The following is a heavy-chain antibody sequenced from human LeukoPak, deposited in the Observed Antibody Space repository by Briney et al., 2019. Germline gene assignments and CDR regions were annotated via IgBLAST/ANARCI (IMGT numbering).Heavy chain of an antibody. CDR1: GCIFSNYA. J-gene: IGHJ4*02. Sequence: GGSLRLSCAASGCIFSNYAMYWVRQARGRGLEWVSAISGRSDSTYYEDFVKGRFTLSRDSSKNTLYLQMNSLRADDTAVYYCAKWGDYDVLTGYYVSDFWGQGTLVTVSS. CDR2: ISGRSDST. V-gene: IGHV3-23*01. CDR3: AKWGDYDVLTGYYVSDF. D-gene: IGHD3-9*01.